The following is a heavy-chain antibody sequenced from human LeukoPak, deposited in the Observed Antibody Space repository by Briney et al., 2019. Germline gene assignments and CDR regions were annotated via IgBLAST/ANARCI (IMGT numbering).Heavy chain of an antibody. CDR3: QSRFLEWLLDY. Sequence: PSETLSPTCTVSGGSISSNNYYWGWIRQPPGKGLEWIGSIYYGGYTYYNPSLKSRVTISVDTSKNQFSLKLSSVTAADTAIYYCQSRFLEWLLDYWGQGTLVTVSS. CDR2: IYYGGYT. D-gene: IGHD3-3*01. CDR1: GGSISSNNYY. J-gene: IGHJ4*02. V-gene: IGHV4-39*01.